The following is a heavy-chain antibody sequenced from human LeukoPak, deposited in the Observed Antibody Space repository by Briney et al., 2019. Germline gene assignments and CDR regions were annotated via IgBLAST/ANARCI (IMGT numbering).Heavy chain of an antibody. CDR3: ARLNVPSTAAAGKAEFDP. D-gene: IGHD6-13*01. Sequence: PSETLSLTCTVSGGSISSYYWSWIRQPPGKGLEWIGYIYYSGSTNYNPSLKSRVTISVDTSKNQFSLKLSSVTAADTAVYYCARLNVPSTAAAGKAEFDPWGQGTLVTVSS. V-gene: IGHV4-59*08. CDR2: IYYSGST. J-gene: IGHJ5*02. CDR1: GGSISSYY.